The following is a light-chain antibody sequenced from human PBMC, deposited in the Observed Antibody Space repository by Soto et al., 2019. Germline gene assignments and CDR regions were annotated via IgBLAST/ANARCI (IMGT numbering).Light chain of an antibody. Sequence: ETVLIQSPATLSLSPGERATLSCGARQSVRTSLAWYQQKPGQTPRLLIYDGSNRATDIPARFSGGGSGTNFTLIIGSLEPGDSAVYYCLQRTNWPRGLTFGGGTKVDIK. CDR3: LQRTNWPRGLT. CDR1: QSVRTS. J-gene: IGKJ4*01. V-gene: IGKV3-11*01. CDR2: DGS.